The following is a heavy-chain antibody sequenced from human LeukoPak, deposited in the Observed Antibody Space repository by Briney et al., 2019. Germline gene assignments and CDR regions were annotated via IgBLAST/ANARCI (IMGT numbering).Heavy chain of an antibody. CDR3: ARVSSSWYQDWYFDL. CDR2: IHYTGST. D-gene: IGHD6-13*01. CDR1: GGSISSYY. J-gene: IGHJ2*01. V-gene: IGHV4-59*12. Sequence: SETLSLTCTVSGGSISSYYWSWIRQSPGKGLECIGYIHYTGSTNYNPSLKSRVTMSVDTSKNQFSLKLSSVTAADTAVYYCARVSSSWYQDWYFDLWGRGTLVTVSS.